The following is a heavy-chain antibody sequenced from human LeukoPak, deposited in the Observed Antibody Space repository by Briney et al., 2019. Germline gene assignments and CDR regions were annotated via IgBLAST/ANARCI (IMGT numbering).Heavy chain of an antibody. CDR3: ARGAYDSSGYSTWYYYYYMDV. V-gene: IGHV7-4-1*02. CDR1: GYTFTSYA. D-gene: IGHD3-22*01. Sequence: GASVKVSCKASGYTFTSYAMNWVRQATGQGLEWMGWINTNTGNPTYAQGFTGRFVFSLDTSVSTAYLQISSLKAEDTAVYYCARGAYDSSGYSTWYYYYYMDVWGKGTTVTVSS. CDR2: INTNTGNP. J-gene: IGHJ6*03.